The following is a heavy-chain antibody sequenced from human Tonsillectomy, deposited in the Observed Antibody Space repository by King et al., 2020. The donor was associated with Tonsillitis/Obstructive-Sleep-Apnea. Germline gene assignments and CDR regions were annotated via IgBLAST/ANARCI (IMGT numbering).Heavy chain of an antibody. V-gene: IGHV7-4-1*04. J-gene: IGHJ6*03. D-gene: IGHD3-16*01. Sequence: QLVQSGSELKKPGASVKVSCKASGYTFPDYIINWVRQAPGQGLEWMGWIDTNTGTPTYAPGFTGRFVLSVDTSASMAFLQISSLKAEDPAVYYGARAPGPGWGSYYYCYMDVWGKGTTVTVSS. CDR3: ARAPGPGWGSYYYCYMDV. CDR1: GYTFPDYI. CDR2: IDTNTGTP.